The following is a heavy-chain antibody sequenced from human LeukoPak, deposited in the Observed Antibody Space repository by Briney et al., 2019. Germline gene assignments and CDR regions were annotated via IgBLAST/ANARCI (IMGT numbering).Heavy chain of an antibody. CDR2: INPSAGST. Sequence: ASVKVSCKASGYTFTSYYMHWVRQAPGQGLEWMGVINPSAGSTYYAQKFRGRVTMTRDTSTSTVYMELSSLTSEDTAVYFCARPLSPGGYYCGMDVWGQGTTVTVSS. V-gene: IGHV1-46*01. D-gene: IGHD3-10*01. CDR3: ARPLSPGGYYCGMDV. CDR1: GYTFTSYY. J-gene: IGHJ6*02.